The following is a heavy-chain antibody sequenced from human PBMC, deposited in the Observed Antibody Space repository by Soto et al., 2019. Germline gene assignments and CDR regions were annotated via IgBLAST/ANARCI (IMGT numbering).Heavy chain of an antibody. CDR3: ARPHPGGDSSGYYLGLDY. J-gene: IGHJ4*02. D-gene: IGHD3-22*01. CDR1: GGTFSSYA. V-gene: IGHV1-69*01. CDR2: IIPIFGTA. Sequence: QVQLVQSGAEVKKPGSSVKVSCKASGGTFSSYAISWVRQAPGQGLEWMGGIIPIFGTANYAQKFQGRVTITADESTSTAYMELSSLRSEDTDVYYCARPHPGGDSSGYYLGLDYWGQGTLVTVSS.